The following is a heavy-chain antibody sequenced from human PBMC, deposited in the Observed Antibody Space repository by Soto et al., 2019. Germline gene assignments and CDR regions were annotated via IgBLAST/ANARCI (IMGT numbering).Heavy chain of an antibody. J-gene: IGHJ4*01. V-gene: IGHV3-30*18. CDR1: GVTFSSYG. CDR2: ISYDGSNE. D-gene: IGHD6-19*01. CDR3: AKEITVAGDFDY. Sequence: AGGSLRLSCVASGVTFSSYGIHWVRQAPGKGLEWVAVISYDGSNEYYADSVKGRFTISRDNSKNTLYLQMDSLRPEDTAVYYCAKEITVAGDFDYWGHGTLVTVSS.